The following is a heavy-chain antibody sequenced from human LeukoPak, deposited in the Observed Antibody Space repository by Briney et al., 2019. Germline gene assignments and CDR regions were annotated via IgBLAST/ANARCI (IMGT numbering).Heavy chain of an antibody. CDR3: AWDWTYYFDMAV. Sequence: GGSLRLAREGSAFTFSDAWIEWVRQAPGKRLEWGGRVKSIGRGGTTDYAAPVKGRFTILSDNSKNTLFLQMSSLQAEDTAVYYCAWDWTYYFDMAVWGQGTTVTVSS. D-gene: IGHD3/OR15-3a*01. CDR2: VKSIGRGGTT. CDR1: AFTFSDAW. J-gene: IGHJ6*01. V-gene: IGHV3-15*01.